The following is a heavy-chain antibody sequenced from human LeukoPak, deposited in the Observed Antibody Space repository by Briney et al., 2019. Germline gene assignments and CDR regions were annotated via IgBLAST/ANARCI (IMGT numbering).Heavy chain of an antibody. V-gene: IGHV3-33*01. CDR3: AREAEYYYYYYMDV. Sequence: PGRSLRLSCAASGFTFSSYGMHWDRQAPGKGLEWVAVIWYDGSNKYYADSVKGRFTISRDNSKNTLYLQMNSLRAEDTAVYYCAREAEYYYYYYMDVWGKGTTVTVSS. D-gene: IGHD1-14*01. CDR1: GFTFSSYG. J-gene: IGHJ6*03. CDR2: IWYDGSNK.